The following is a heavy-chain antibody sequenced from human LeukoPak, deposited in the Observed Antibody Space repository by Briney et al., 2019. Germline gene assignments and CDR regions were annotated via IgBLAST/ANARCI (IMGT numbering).Heavy chain of an antibody. J-gene: IGHJ4*02. CDR1: GFTFSSYG. CDR2: IRYDGSNK. D-gene: IGHD6-13*01. Sequence: GGSLRLSCAASGFTFSSYGMHWVRQAPGKGLEWVAFIRYDGSNKYYADSVKGRFTISRDNSKNTLYLQMNSLRAEDTALYYCAKDTYSTPLTGFGHWGQGTLVTVSS. V-gene: IGHV3-30*02. CDR3: AKDTYSTPLTGFGH.